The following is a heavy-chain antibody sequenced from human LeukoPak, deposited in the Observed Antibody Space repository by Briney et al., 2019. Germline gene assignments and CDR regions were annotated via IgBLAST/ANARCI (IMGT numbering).Heavy chain of an antibody. J-gene: IGHJ4*02. Sequence: SETLSLTCAVYGGSFSRYYWGWIRQPPGKGLEWIGSIYHSGTTYYNPSLKSRVTISVDTSKNQFSLKLSSVTAPDTAVYYCASFDCGGGSCYADYWGQGTLVTVSS. CDR3: ASFDCGGGSCYADY. V-gene: IGHV4-34*01. CDR1: GGSFSRYY. D-gene: IGHD2-15*01. CDR2: IYHSGTT.